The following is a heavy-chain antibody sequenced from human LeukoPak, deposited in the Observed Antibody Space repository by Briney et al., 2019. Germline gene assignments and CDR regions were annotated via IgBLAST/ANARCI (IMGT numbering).Heavy chain of an antibody. V-gene: IGHV3-74*03. Sequence: GGSLRLSCAASGFPFRSNWMHWVRQVPGRGLVWVSGINGDGINTKYADSVKGRFTISRDNAKNTLYLQMNSLRAEDTAVYYCARALGSSSDYWGQGTLVTVSS. J-gene: IGHJ4*02. CDR2: INGDGINT. CDR1: GFPFRSNW. CDR3: ARALGSSSDY. D-gene: IGHD1-26*01.